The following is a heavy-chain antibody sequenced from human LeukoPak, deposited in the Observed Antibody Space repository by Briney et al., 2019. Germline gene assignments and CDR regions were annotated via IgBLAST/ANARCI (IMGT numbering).Heavy chain of an antibody. CDR2: ISGSVGTI. V-gene: IGHV3-23*01. CDR3: ARDWGELHVRFFDY. CDR1: GFTFSSYG. D-gene: IGHD1-26*01. J-gene: IGHJ4*02. Sequence: PGGSLRLSCAASGFTFSSYGMSWVRQAPGKGLEWVSSISGSVGTIYYADSVKGRFTISRDNAKNSLYLQMNSLRAEDTAVYYCARDWGELHVRFFDYWGQGTLVTVSS.